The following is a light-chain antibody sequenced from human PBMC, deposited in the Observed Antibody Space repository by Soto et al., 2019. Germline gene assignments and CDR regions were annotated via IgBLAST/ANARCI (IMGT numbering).Light chain of an antibody. CDR2: GAS. J-gene: IGKJ2*01. CDR3: QQYGSSPLYS. Sequence: EIVMTQFPATLSVSPGETATLSCRTSQSISSNLAWYQQNPGQAPRLLFYGASTRATGIPARFSGTGSGTDFTLTISRVEPEDFAVYYCQQYGSSPLYSFGQGTKLEIK. CDR1: QSISSN. V-gene: IGKV3-15*01.